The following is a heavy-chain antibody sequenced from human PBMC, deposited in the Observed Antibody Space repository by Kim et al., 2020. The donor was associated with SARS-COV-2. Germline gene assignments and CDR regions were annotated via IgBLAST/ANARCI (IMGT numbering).Heavy chain of an antibody. Sequence: SETLSLTCTVSGGSISSYYWSWIRQPPGKGLEWIGYIYYSGSTNYNPSLKSRVTISVDTSKNQFSLKLSSVTAADTAVYYCARDRGGDYGWFDPWGQGTLVTVSS. CDR3: ARDRGGDYGWFDP. D-gene: IGHD4-17*01. CDR2: IYYSGST. CDR1: GGSISSYY. J-gene: IGHJ5*02. V-gene: IGHV4-59*13.